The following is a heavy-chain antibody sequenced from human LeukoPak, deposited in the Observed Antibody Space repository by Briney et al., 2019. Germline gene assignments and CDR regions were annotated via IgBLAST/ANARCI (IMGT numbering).Heavy chain of an antibody. Sequence: ASVKVSCKASGYTFTSYAMHWVRQAPGQRLEWMGWINAGNGNTKYSQKFQGRVTITRDTSASTAYMELSSLRSEDTAVYYCARSYAPGYSSSWYGGYWGQGTLVTVSS. CDR3: ARSYAPGYSSSWYGGY. CDR2: INAGNGNT. V-gene: IGHV1-3*01. CDR1: GYTFTSYA. J-gene: IGHJ4*02. D-gene: IGHD6-13*01.